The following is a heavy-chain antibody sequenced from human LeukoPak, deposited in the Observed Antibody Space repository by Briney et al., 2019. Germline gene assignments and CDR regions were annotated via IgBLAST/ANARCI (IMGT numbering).Heavy chain of an antibody. V-gene: IGHV1-8*03. D-gene: IGHD3-3*01. CDR3: AREGVEGSDY. CDR2: MNPNSGNT. CDR1: GYTFTSYG. J-gene: IGHJ4*02. Sequence: ASVKVSCKASGYTFTSYGISWVRQAPGQGLEWMGWMNPNSGNTGYAQKFQGRVTITRNTSISTAYMELSSLRSEDTAVYYCAREGVEGSDYWGQGTLVTVSS.